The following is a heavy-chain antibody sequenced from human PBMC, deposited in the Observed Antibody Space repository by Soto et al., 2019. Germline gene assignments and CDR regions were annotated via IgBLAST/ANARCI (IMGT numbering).Heavy chain of an antibody. CDR1: GFTFSSYA. CDR2: ISGSGGST. D-gene: IGHD3-16*01. V-gene: IGHV3-23*01. Sequence: GGSLILSCAASGFTFSSYAMSWVRQAPGKGLEWVSAISGSGGSTYYADSVKGRFTISRDNSKNTLYLQMNSLRAEDTAVYYYAKDVNRQLGSYVDYWGQGPLATVSS. J-gene: IGHJ4*02. CDR3: AKDVNRQLGSYVDY.